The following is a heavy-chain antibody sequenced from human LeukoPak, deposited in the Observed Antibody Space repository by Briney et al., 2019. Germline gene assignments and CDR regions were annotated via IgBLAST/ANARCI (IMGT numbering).Heavy chain of an antibody. CDR3: ARDGPRSGYDLGHFDN. CDR2: IYSTGRS. V-gene: IGHV4-59*10. Sequence: SETLSLTCAVYGGSFSGYYWSWIRQPPGKGLEWIGRIYSTGRSDYNPSLKSRITMSVDTSKNQFSLKLSSVTAADTAVYYCARDGPRSGYDLGHFDNLGQGTLVTASS. CDR1: GGSFSGYY. J-gene: IGHJ4*02. D-gene: IGHD5-12*01.